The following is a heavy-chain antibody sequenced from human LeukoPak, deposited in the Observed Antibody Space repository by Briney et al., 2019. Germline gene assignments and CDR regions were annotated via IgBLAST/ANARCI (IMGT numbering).Heavy chain of an antibody. CDR2: IYYSGST. CDR1: GGSINSSSYY. Sequence: SETLSLTCTVSGGSINSSSYYWGWIRQPPGKGLEWIGSIYYSGSTYYNPSLKSRVTISVDTSKNQFSLELTSVTAADTAVYYCARHASRYDSSGYYYFDYWGQGTLVTVSS. D-gene: IGHD3-22*01. CDR3: ARHASRYDSSGYYYFDY. V-gene: IGHV4-39*01. J-gene: IGHJ4*02.